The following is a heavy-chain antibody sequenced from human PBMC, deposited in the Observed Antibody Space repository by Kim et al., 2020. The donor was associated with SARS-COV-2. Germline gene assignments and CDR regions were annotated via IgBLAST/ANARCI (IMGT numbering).Heavy chain of an antibody. D-gene: IGHD2-2*01. V-gene: IGHV4-39*01. CDR3: ARGDIVVVPAALSPFDY. CDR2: IYYSGST. J-gene: IGHJ4*02. Sequence: SETLSLTCTVSGGSISSSSYYWGWIRQPPGKGLEWIGSIYYSGSTYYNPSLKSRVTISVDTSKNQFSLKLSSVTAADTAVYYCARGDIVVVPAALSPFDYWGQGTLVTVSS. CDR1: GGSISSSSYY.